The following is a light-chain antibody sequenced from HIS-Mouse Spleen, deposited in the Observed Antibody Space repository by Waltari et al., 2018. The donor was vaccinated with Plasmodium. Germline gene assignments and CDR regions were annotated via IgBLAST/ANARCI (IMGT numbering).Light chain of an antibody. CDR2: GAS. CDR1: QSVSTN. CDR3: QQYNSWSFT. J-gene: IGKJ3*01. Sequence: IVMTQSPATLSVSPGERATLSGRASQSVSTNLAWYQQKPGQAPSLLIYGASTRTTGIPARCSGSESGTEFTLTISSLQSEDFAVYYCQQYNSWSFTFGPGTKVDIK. V-gene: IGKV3-15*01.